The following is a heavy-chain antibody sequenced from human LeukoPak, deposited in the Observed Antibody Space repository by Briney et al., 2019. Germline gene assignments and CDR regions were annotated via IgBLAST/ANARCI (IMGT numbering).Heavy chain of an antibody. D-gene: IGHD1-14*01. Sequence: HPGGSLRLSCAASGFTFSSYAMHWVHQAPGKGLEWVAVISYDGSNKYYADSVKGRFTISRDNSKNTLYLQMNSLRAEDTAVYYCARDGMATRYYYGMDVWGQGTTVTVSS. CDR1: GFTFSSYA. CDR2: ISYDGSNK. J-gene: IGHJ6*02. CDR3: ARDGMATRYYYGMDV. V-gene: IGHV3-30-3*01.